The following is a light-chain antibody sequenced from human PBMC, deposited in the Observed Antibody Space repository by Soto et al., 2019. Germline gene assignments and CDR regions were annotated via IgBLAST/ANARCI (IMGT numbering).Light chain of an antibody. CDR2: DVS. J-gene: IGKJ5*01. CDR1: QDIRGA. CDR3: QQFNSYPIT. V-gene: IGKV1-13*02. Sequence: AIQLTQSPSSLSASVGDRVTITCRASQDIRGAFAWYQQKPGKAPKILIYDVSTLESGVPSRFSGSSSGTDFTLTISSLQPVDFATYDCQQFNSYPITFGQGTRLEIK.